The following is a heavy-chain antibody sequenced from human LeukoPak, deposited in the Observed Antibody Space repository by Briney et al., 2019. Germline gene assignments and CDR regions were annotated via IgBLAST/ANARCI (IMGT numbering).Heavy chain of an antibody. CDR3: AREWYGSGSYSDY. CDR2: IYYSGST. V-gene: IGHV4-31*03. D-gene: IGHD3-10*01. CDR1: GGSISSGGYY. J-gene: IGHJ4*02. Sequence: SETLSLTCTVSGGSISSGGYYWSWIRQHPGKGLEWIGYIYYSGSTYYNPSLKSRVTISVDTSKNQFSLKLSSVTAADTAVYYCAREWYGSGSYSDYWGQGTLVTVSS.